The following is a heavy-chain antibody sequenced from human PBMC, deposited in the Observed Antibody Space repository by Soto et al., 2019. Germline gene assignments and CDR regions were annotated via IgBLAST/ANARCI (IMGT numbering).Heavy chain of an antibody. CDR2: IMYSGYS. D-gene: IGHD3-10*01. CDR3: ARHGFGPLHGLVDV. CDR1: GDSLTNYY. J-gene: IGHJ6*02. Sequence: QVQLQESGPGLVKPSETLSLTCTVSGDSLTNYYCSWFRQPPGKGLEWIGYIMYSGYSAYNLSLKRRVTRSMDTSKTQFSLMLESVTAPDTAVYYCARHGFGPLHGLVDVWGQGTTVIVSS. V-gene: IGHV4-59*08.